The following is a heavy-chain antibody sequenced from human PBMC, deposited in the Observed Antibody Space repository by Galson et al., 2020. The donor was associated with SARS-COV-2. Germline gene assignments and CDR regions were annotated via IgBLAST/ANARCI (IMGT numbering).Heavy chain of an antibody. Sequence: GEVEAGGSLRLSCTTSGFTLDYYDMTWVRQVPGKGLEWVSRINWNGDSTGYADSVKGRFIISRDNAKNSLYLEMSSLIADDSALYHCARARFNWNYIRFDPWGQGTLVTVSS. CDR2: INWNGDST. V-gene: IGHV3-20*01. CDR3: ARARFNWNYIRFDP. J-gene: IGHJ5*02. D-gene: IGHD1-7*01. CDR1: GFTLDYYD.